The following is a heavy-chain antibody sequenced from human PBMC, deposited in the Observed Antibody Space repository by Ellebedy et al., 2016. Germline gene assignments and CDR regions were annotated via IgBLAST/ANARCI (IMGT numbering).Heavy chain of an antibody. CDR1: GGSISSDGYY. D-gene: IGHD3-10*01. Sequence: LRLXCTVSGGSISSDGYYWNWFRQHPGKGLEWIGYIYNRGSTKYNPSLKSRVTISVDTSKNQFSLKLSSVTAADTAVYYCAREWGNTMVRGVIDYWGQGALVTVSS. CDR2: IYNRGST. V-gene: IGHV4-31*03. CDR3: AREWGNTMVRGVIDY. J-gene: IGHJ4*02.